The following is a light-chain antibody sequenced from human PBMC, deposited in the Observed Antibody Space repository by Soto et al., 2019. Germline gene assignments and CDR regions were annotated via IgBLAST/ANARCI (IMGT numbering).Light chain of an antibody. CDR3: QQYLNLPT. V-gene: IGKV1-33*01. CDR2: DAS. J-gene: IGKJ5*01. Sequence: QLPKYPSFLSASLGDRFTITFRASQGISSYLAWYQQKPGRAPKLLIYDASNLEAGVPSRFRGSGSGTDFTFTISRLQPEDIATYYCQQYLNLPTFGQGGLLENK. CDR1: QGISSY.